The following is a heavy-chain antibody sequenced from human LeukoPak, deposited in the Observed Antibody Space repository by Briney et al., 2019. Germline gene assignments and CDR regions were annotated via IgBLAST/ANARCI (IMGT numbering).Heavy chain of an antibody. J-gene: IGHJ3*02. Sequence: SVKVSCKASGGTFSSYAISWVRQAPGQGLEWMGGIIPIFGTANYAQKFQGRVTITTDESTSTAYMELSSLRSEDTAVYYCARVDVVVKRAFDIWGQGTMVTVTS. CDR2: IIPIFGTA. CDR3: ARVDVVVKRAFDI. CDR1: GGTFSSYA. V-gene: IGHV1-69*05. D-gene: IGHD3-22*01.